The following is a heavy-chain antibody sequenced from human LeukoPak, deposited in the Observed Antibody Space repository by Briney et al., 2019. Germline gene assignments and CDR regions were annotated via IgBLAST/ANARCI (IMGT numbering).Heavy chain of an antibody. D-gene: IGHD3-22*01. V-gene: IGHV3-21*01. CDR1: GFTFSSYS. J-gene: IGHJ3*02. CDR2: ISSSSSYI. Sequence: GGSLRLSCAASGFTFSSYSMNWVRQAPGKGLEWVSSISSSSSYIYYADSVKGRFAISRDNAKNSLYLQMNSLRAEDTAVYYCARAAIEVDAFDIWGQGTMVTVSS. CDR3: ARAAIEVDAFDI.